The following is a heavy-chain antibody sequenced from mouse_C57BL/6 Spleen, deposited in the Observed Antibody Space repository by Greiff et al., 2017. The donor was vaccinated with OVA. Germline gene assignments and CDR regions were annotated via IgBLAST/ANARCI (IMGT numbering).Heavy chain of an antibody. CDR2: IYPRDGST. Sequence: QVQLQQSDAELVKPGASVKISCKVSGYTFTDHTIHWMKQRPEQGLEWIGYIYPRDGSTKYNEKFKGKATLTADKSSSTAYMQLNSLTSEDSAVYFCARYYDYDDGELGRDWYFDVWGTGTTVTVSS. V-gene: IGHV1-78*01. CDR3: ARYYDYDDGELGRDWYFDV. J-gene: IGHJ1*03. CDR1: GYTFTDHT. D-gene: IGHD2-4*01.